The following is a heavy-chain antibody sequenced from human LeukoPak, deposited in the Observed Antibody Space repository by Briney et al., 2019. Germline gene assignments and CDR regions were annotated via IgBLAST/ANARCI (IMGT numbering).Heavy chain of an antibody. J-gene: IGHJ6*02. CDR1: GFTVSSNY. D-gene: IGHD2-2*01. Sequence: PGGSLRLSCAASGFTVSSNYMSWVRQAPGKGLEWVSVIYSGGSTYYADSVKGRFTISRDNSKNTLYLQMNSLRAEDTAMYYCARGRDCSSTSCYLFPAMDVWGQGTTVTVSS. V-gene: IGHV3-66*01. CDR3: ARGRDCSSTSCYLFPAMDV. CDR2: IYSGGST.